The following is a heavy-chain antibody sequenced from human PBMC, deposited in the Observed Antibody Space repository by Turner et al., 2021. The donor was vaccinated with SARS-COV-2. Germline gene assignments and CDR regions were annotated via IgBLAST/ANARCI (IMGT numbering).Heavy chain of an antibody. Sequence: QVQLVKSGGGVVQPGRSLRLSCAASGFTCSSNVMHWDRQAPGKGLEWVAVISYDGSNKYYADSVKGRFTISRDNSKSTLYLQMNSLRAEDTAVYYCAKAHGSGSYYNPFDYWGQGTLVTVSS. CDR2: ISYDGSNK. CDR3: AKAHGSGSYYNPFDY. CDR1: GFTCSSNV. V-gene: IGHV3-30*18. J-gene: IGHJ4*02. D-gene: IGHD3-10*01.